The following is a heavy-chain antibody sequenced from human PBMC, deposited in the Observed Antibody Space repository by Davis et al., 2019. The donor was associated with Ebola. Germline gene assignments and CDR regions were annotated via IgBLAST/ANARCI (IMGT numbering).Heavy chain of an antibody. V-gene: IGHV3-7*01. CDR1: GFTFSSYA. CDR3: ARVHYAGYDFWSGYSLNWFDP. J-gene: IGHJ5*02. CDR2: IKQDGSEK. Sequence: PGGSLRLSCAASGFTFSSYAMSWVRQAPGKGLEWVANIKQDGSEKYYVDSVKGRFTISRDNAKNSLYLQMNSLRAEDTAVYYCARVHYAGYDFWSGYSLNWFDPWGQGTLVTVSS. D-gene: IGHD3-3*01.